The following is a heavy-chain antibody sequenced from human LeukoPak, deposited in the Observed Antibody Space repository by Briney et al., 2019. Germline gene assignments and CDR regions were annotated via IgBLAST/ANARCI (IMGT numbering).Heavy chain of an antibody. D-gene: IGHD6-19*01. V-gene: IGHV4-34*01. CDR3: ARSSSGWFLDY. J-gene: IGHJ4*02. CDR1: GGTFSDYY. CDR2: INHSGSA. Sequence: KTSETLSLTCVVYGGTFSDYYWSWVRQPPGKGLEWIGEINHSGSAKYNPSFKSRVTISVDTSKNQFSLKLSSVTAADTAVYYCARSSSGWFLDYWGQGTLVTVSS.